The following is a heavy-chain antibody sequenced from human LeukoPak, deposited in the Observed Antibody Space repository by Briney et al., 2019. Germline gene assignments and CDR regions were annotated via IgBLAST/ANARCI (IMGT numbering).Heavy chain of an antibody. J-gene: IGHJ5*02. D-gene: IGHD2-15*01. CDR2: INHSGST. V-gene: IGHV4-34*01. Sequence: SETLSLTCAVYGGSFSDYYWSWIRQPPGKGLEWIGEINHSGSTNYNPSLKSRVTLSVDTSKNQFSLKLNSVTAADTAVYYCARGGRFDDWGQGTLVTVSS. CDR1: GGSFSDYY. CDR3: ARGGRFDD.